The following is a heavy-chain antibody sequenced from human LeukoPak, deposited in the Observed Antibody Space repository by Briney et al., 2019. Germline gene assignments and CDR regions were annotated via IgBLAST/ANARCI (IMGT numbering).Heavy chain of an antibody. CDR1: GFTFSSYE. D-gene: IGHD5/OR15-5a*01. CDR3: ARRRYSVYDFAY. CDR2: ISSSGSPI. V-gene: IGHV3-48*03. J-gene: IGHJ4*02. Sequence: GGSLRLSCTASGFTFSSYEMNWVRQAPGKGLEWVSDISSSGSPIYYADSVKGRFTVSRDTAKNSLYLQRNSLRAEDPAVYYCARRRYSVYDFAYWGQGTLVTVSS.